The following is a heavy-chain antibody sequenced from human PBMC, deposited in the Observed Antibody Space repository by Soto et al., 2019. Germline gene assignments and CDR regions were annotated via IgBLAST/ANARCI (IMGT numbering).Heavy chain of an antibody. Sequence: GGSLRLSCAASGFTFSSYGMHWVRQAPGKGLEWVAVISYDGSNKYYADSVKGRFTISRDNSKNTLYLQMNSLRAEDTAVYYCAKEQMATIRRRGYYFDYWGQGTLVTVSS. CDR3: AKEQMATIRRRGYYFDY. V-gene: IGHV3-30*18. CDR1: GFTFSSYG. D-gene: IGHD5-12*01. CDR2: ISYDGSNK. J-gene: IGHJ4*02.